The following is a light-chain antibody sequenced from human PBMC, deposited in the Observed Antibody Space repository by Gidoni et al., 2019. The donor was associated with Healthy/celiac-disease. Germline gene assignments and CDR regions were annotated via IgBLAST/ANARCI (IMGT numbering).Light chain of an antibody. Sequence: ETVLTQSTATLSLSPGERATLSCRASQSVSSYLAWYRQKPGQAPRLLIYDASNRATGIPARFSGSGSGTDFTLTISSLEPEDFAVYYCQQRSNWPPYTFGQGTKLEIK. V-gene: IGKV3-11*01. CDR3: QQRSNWPPYT. J-gene: IGKJ2*01. CDR2: DAS. CDR1: QSVSSY.